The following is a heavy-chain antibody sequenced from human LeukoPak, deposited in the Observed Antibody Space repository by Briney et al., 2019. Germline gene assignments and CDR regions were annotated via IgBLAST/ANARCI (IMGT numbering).Heavy chain of an antibody. CDR3: ARTLGYYYDSSGYYTSHLDY. J-gene: IGHJ4*02. CDR2: IYPGDSDT. CDR1: GYYFTNYW. Sequence: GESLKISCKASGYYFTNYWIAWVRQVPGKGLEWMAIIYPGDSDTRYSPSFQGQVTISADKSISTAYLVWSSLQASDTAMYFCARTLGYYYDSSGYYTSHLDYWGQGTLVTVSS. V-gene: IGHV5-51*01. D-gene: IGHD3-22*01.